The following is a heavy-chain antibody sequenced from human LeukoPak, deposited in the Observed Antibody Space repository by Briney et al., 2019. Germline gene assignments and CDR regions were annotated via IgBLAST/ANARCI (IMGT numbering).Heavy chain of an antibody. Sequence: GGSLRLSCVVSGVTFSTYAMSWVRQAPGKGLEWVSAISGSSGSIYYADSVKGRFTISRDNSKSTLYLQMNSLRAGDTAIYYCAKASSPSSGCITYWGQGTLVTVSS. V-gene: IGHV3-23*01. J-gene: IGHJ4*02. CDR3: AKASSPSSGCITY. CDR2: ISGSSGSI. CDR1: GVTFSTYA. D-gene: IGHD3-22*01.